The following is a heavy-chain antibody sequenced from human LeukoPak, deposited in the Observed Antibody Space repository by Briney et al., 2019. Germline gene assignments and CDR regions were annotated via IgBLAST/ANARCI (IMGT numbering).Heavy chain of an antibody. CDR1: GFTVSNNF. V-gene: IGHV3-7*01. CDR2: IKQDGSEK. CDR3: ARVGQGIVVVKGFDY. Sequence: GGSLRLSCVVSGFTVSNNFMTWVRQAPGKGLEWVANIKQDGSEKYYVDSVKGRFTISRDNAKNSLYLQMNSLRAEDTAVYYCARVGQGIVVVKGFDYWGQGALVTVSS. D-gene: IGHD2-21*01. J-gene: IGHJ4*02.